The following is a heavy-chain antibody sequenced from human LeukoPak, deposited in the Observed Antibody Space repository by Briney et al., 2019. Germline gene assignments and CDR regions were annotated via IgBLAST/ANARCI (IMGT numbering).Heavy chain of an antibody. D-gene: IGHD3-22*01. CDR3: ARDFPSDSSGYTPDDAFDI. Sequence: ASVKVSCKASGGTFSSYAISWVRQAPGQGLEWMRRIIPILGIANYAQKFQGRVTITADKSTSTAYMELSSLRSDDTAVYYCARDFPSDSSGYTPDDAFDIWGQGTMVTVSS. J-gene: IGHJ3*02. CDR1: GGTFSSYA. CDR2: IIPILGIA. V-gene: IGHV1-69*04.